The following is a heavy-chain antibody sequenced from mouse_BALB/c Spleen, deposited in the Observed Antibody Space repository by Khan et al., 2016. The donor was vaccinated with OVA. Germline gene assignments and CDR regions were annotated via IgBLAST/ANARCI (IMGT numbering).Heavy chain of an antibody. CDR2: ISYSGGP. D-gene: IGHD1-2*01. Sequence: EVKLLESGPSLVKPSQSLSLTCTVTGYSITSGYAWNWIRQFPGNKLEWMGYISYSGGPSYNPSLKSRISITRDTYKNQFFLQLNSVTTEDTATYYCARGNYYGYYFDYWGQGTTLTVPS. V-gene: IGHV3-2*02. CDR3: ARGNYYGYYFDY. J-gene: IGHJ2*01. CDR1: GYSITSGYA.